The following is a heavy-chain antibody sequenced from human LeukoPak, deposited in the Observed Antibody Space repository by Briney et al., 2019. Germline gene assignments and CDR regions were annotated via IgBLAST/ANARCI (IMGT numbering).Heavy chain of an antibody. D-gene: IGHD6-13*01. J-gene: IGHJ4*02. V-gene: IGHV3-30*02. CDR3: ARDLGIAAATGY. Sequence: GGSLRLSCAASGFTFSSYGMHWVRQAPGKGLEWVAFIRYDGSNKYYADSVKGRFTISRDNAKNSLYLQMNSLRAEDTAVYYCARDLGIAAATGYWGQGTLVTVSS. CDR2: IRYDGSNK. CDR1: GFTFSSYG.